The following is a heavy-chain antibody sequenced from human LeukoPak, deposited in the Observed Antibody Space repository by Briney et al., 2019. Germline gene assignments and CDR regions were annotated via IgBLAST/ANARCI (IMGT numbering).Heavy chain of an antibody. CDR1: GFTFSSYE. Sequence: PGGSLRLSCAASGFTFSSYEMNWVRQAPGRGLEWVSYISSSGSTIYYADSVKGRFTISRDNDKNSLYLQMNSLRAEDTAVYYCARENSSGWIDYWGQGTLVTVSS. CDR2: ISSSGSTI. J-gene: IGHJ4*02. V-gene: IGHV3-48*03. D-gene: IGHD6-19*01. CDR3: ARENSSGWIDY.